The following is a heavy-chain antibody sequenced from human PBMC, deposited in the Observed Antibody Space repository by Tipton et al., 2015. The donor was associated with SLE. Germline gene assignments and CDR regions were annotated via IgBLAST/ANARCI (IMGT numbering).Heavy chain of an antibody. CDR2: INYSGTT. Sequence: TLSLTCTLSGDSISNNNYYWGWIRQPPGKGLEWIGNINYSGTTYFNPSLKTRVTISVDRSMVHFSLRLTSVTAADTAVYYCGRSSRGYSVNLDYLGQGILVTVSS. V-gene: IGHV4-39*02. CDR1: GDSISNNNYY. CDR3: GRSSRGYSVNLDY. J-gene: IGHJ4*02. D-gene: IGHD4-23*01.